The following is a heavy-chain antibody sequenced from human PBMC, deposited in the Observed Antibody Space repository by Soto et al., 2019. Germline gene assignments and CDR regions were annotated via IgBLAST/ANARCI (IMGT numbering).Heavy chain of an antibody. J-gene: IGHJ3*02. V-gene: IGHV3-9*01. CDR1: GFTFDDHA. CDR3: TRGYCSVGRCAFDI. Sequence: EEQLVESGGASVQPGRSLRLSCAASGFTFDDHAMHLVRQAPGKGLEWVSSITWNGVNSGYADSIKGRFTISRDNAKNYLYLHMDTLRAEDTAFYYCTRGYCSVGRCAFDILGLWTMVTVAS. D-gene: IGHD2-15*01. CDR2: ITWNGVNS.